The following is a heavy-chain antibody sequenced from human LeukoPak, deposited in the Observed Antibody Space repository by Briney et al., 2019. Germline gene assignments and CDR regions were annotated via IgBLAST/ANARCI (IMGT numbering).Heavy chain of an antibody. CDR3: ARGVASSGWYYFDY. CDR2: ISFDGSDK. Sequence: GKSLRLSCAASGFTFSNYGMHWVRQAPGKGLEWVAVISFDGSDKYYRDSVKGRFTISRDNTRNTLNLQMNSLRSEDTAVYYCARGVASSGWYYFDYWGQGTLVTVSS. J-gene: IGHJ4*02. V-gene: IGHV3-30*03. CDR1: GFTFSNYG. D-gene: IGHD6-19*01.